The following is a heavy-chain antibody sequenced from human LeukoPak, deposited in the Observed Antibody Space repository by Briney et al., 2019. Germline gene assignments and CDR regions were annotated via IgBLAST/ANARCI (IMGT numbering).Heavy chain of an antibody. CDR3: ARGRGGSSSWYNYYYYMDV. CDR2: MNPNSGNT. V-gene: IGHV1-8*01. D-gene: IGHD6-13*01. J-gene: IGHJ6*03. Sequence: GASVKVSCKASGYTFTSYDINWVRQATGQGLEWMGWMNPNSGNTGYAQKFQGRVTMTRNTSISTAYVELSSLRSEDTAVYYCARGRGGSSSWYNYYYYMDVWGKGTTVTVSS. CDR1: GYTFTSYD.